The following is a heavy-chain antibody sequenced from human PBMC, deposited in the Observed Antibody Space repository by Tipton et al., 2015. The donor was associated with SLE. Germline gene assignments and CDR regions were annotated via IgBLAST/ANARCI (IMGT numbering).Heavy chain of an antibody. CDR3: AADFWTGSPLFDY. Sequence: TLSLTCTVSGGSITSHYWGWIRQPPGKGLEWIASIYHSGNTYYNPSLQSRVTISIDTSKNQFSLKLTSVTAADTAIYYCAADFWTGSPLFDYWGQGTLVTVSS. V-gene: IGHV4-38-2*02. J-gene: IGHJ4*02. CDR2: IYHSGNT. D-gene: IGHD3/OR15-3a*01. CDR1: GGSITSHY.